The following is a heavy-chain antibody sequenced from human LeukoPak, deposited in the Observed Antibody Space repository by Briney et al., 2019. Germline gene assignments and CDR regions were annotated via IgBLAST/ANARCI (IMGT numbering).Heavy chain of an antibody. Sequence: SETLSLTCTVSGGSISSSSYYWGWIRQPPGKGLEWIGSIYYSGSTYYNPSLKSRVTISVDTSKNQFPLKLSSVTAADTAVYYCARRPVGQRLVFDYWGQGTLVTVSS. V-gene: IGHV4-39*01. CDR1: GGSISSSSYY. D-gene: IGHD6-13*01. CDR2: IYYSGST. CDR3: ARRPVGQRLVFDY. J-gene: IGHJ4*02.